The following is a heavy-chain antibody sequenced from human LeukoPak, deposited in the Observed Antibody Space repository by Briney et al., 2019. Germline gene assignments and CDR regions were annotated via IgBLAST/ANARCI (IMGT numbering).Heavy chain of an antibody. CDR3: AREGRGDVDFDY. Sequence: SQTLSLTCALSGDSVSSNSAAWNWLRQSPARGLEWLGRTYYRSKWYNNYAVSVKSRITINPDTSKNQFSLQLNSVTPEDTAVYYCAREGRGDVDFDYWGQGTLVTVSS. D-gene: IGHD3-10*02. J-gene: IGHJ4*02. CDR2: TYYRSKWYN. V-gene: IGHV6-1*01. CDR1: GDSVSSNSAA.